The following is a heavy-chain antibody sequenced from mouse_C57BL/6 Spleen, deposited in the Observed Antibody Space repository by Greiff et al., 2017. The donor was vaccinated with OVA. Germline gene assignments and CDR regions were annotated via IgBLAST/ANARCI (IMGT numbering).Heavy chain of an antibody. CDR3: ARSEWLLPYYFDY. D-gene: IGHD2-3*01. CDR1: GYTFTDYN. Sequence: VQLQQSGPELVKPGASVKIPCKASGYTFTDYNMDWVKQSHGKSLEWIGDINPNNGGTIYNQKFKGKATLTVDKSSSTAYMELRSLTSEDTAVYYCARSEWLLPYYFDYWGQGTTLTVSS. V-gene: IGHV1-18*01. J-gene: IGHJ2*01. CDR2: INPNNGGT.